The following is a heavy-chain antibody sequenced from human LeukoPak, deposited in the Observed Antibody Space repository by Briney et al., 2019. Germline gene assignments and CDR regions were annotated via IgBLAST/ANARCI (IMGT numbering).Heavy chain of an antibody. D-gene: IGHD2-21*02. CDR3: ARSSKYTRVTHFDY. J-gene: IGHJ4*02. CDR2: IYHSGRT. V-gene: IGHV4-38-2*02. CDR1: GYSISSGYY. Sequence: AETLSLTCTVSGYSISSGYYWGWIRQPPGKGLEWIGSIYHSGRTFYNPSLKSRVTISVDTSKNQFSLKLSSVTAADTAVYYCARSSKYTRVTHFDYWGQGTLDTVSS.